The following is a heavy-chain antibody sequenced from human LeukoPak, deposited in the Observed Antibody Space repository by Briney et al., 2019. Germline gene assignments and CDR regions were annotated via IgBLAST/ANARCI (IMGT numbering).Heavy chain of an antibody. CDR3: ARDAGGTRS. CDR1: GFTFSGYW. J-gene: IGHJ5*02. CDR2: IKQDGSEK. D-gene: IGHD4-23*01. Sequence: GGSLRLSCAASGFTFSGYWMSWVRQAPGKGLEWVANIKQDGSEKYYVDSVKGRFTISRDNAKNSLYLQMNSLRAEDTAVYYCARDAGGTRSWGQGTLVTVSS. V-gene: IGHV3-7*01.